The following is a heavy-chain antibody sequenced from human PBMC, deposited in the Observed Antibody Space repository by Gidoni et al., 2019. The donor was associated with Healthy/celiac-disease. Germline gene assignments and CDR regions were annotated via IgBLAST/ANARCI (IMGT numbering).Heavy chain of an antibody. CDR2: ISSSSSYI. D-gene: IGHD3-3*01. J-gene: IGHJ4*02. CDR1: GFTFSSYS. V-gene: IGHV3-21*01. Sequence: EVQLVESGGGLVKPGGSLRLSCAASGFTFSSYSMNWVRQAPGKGLEWVSSISSSSSYIYYADSVKGRFTISRDNAKNSLYLQMNSLRAEDTAVYYCARDSRGTYDFWSGVNDYWGQGTLVTVSS. CDR3: ARDSRGTYDFWSGVNDY.